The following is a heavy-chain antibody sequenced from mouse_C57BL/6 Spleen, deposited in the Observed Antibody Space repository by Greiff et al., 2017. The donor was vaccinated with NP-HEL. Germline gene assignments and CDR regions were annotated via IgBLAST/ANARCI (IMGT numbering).Heavy chain of an antibody. CDR1: GYSITSGYD. D-gene: IGHD2-3*01. J-gene: IGHJ4*01. V-gene: IGHV3-1*01. Sequence: EVQLQESGPGMVKPSQSLSLTCTVTGYSITSGYDWHWIRHFPGNKLEWLGYISYRGSTIYNPSLKSRISITHDTSKNHFFLKLNSVTTEDTATYYCARDYDGAMDDWGQGTAVTVSS. CDR3: ARDYDGAMDD. CDR2: ISYRGST.